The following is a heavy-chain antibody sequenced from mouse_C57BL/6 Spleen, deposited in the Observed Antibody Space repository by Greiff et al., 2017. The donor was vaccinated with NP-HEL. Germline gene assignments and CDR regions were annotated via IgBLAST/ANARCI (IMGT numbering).Heavy chain of an antibody. V-gene: IGHV1-81*01. CDR2: IYPRSGNT. J-gene: IGHJ4*01. CDR1: GYTFTSYG. CDR3: ARRGELQRGDY. D-gene: IGHD2-1*01. Sequence: QVQLKQSGAELARPGASVKLSCKASGYTFTSYGISWVKQRTGQGLEWIGEIYPRSGNTYYNEKFKGKATLTADKSSSTAYMELRSLTSEDSAVYFCARRGELQRGDYWGQGTSVTVSS.